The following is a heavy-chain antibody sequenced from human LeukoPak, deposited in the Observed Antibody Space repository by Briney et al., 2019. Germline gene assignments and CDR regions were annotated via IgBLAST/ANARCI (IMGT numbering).Heavy chain of an antibody. V-gene: IGHV1-69*13. D-gene: IGHD3-9*01. CDR3: ARALGILTGYQPMDV. CDR1: GDTFSSYA. J-gene: IGHJ6*03. Sequence: ASVKVSCKASGDTFSSYAITWVRQAPGQGLEWMGGIIPIFDTSNYAQKFQGRVTFTSDDSTSTAYMELSSLRSDDTAVYYCARALGILTGYQPMDVWGKGSMVTVSS. CDR2: IIPIFDTS.